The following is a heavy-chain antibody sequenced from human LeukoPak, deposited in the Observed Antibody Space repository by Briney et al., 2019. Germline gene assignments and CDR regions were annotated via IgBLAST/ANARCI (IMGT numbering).Heavy chain of an antibody. V-gene: IGHV4-39*01. CDR3: ARRGVFGSDNYFEY. CDR1: GASVYSGDYY. CDR2: VYYSGST. Sequence: SETLSLTCSVLGASVYSGDYYWVWIRQPPGKGLEYIGAVYYSGSTFDNPSLSGRITMSVDTSKNQFSLNLASVTATDTAVYYRARRGVFGSDNYFEYWGQGILVIVSS. J-gene: IGHJ4*01. D-gene: IGHD3-10*01.